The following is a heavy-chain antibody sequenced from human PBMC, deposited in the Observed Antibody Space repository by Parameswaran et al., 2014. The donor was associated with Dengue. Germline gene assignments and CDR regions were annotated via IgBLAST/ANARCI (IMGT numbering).Heavy chain of an antibody. D-gene: IGHD6-13*01. J-gene: IGHJ6*02. V-gene: IGHV3-48*02. Sequence: KWIRQPQEGLEWVSYISSSSSTIYYADSVKGRFTISRDNAKNSLYLQMNSLRDEDTAVYYCARGGGSSWYGYYYYYYGMDVWGQGTTGTVSS. CDR2: ISSSSSTI. CDR3: ARGGGSSWYGYYYYYYGMDV.